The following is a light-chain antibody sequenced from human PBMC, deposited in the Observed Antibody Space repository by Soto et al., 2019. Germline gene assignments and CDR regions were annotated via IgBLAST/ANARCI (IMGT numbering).Light chain of an antibody. CDR1: SSDVGGYNY. V-gene: IGLV2-14*01. CDR2: DVS. Sequence: QSVLTQPASVSGSPGQSITISCTGTSSDVGGYNYVSWYQQHPGKAPKLVIYDVSNRPSGVSNRFSGSKSGNTASLTISGLQAEDEADYYCSSYTSSSTPYVFGTGTKVNVL. J-gene: IGLJ1*01. CDR3: SSYTSSSTPYV.